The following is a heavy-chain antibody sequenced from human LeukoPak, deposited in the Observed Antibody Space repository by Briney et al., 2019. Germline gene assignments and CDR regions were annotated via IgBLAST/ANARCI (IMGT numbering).Heavy chain of an antibody. J-gene: IGHJ5*02. CDR1: GFTLGDYA. V-gene: IGHV3-49*03. Sequence: GEALRLCCTVSGFTLGDYAVRRFRQAPGKGVEWVGFIRSKAYGGTTEYAASVKGRFTISRDDSKSIAYLQMNSLKTEDTAVYYCTREWGVVPWGQGTLVTVSS. CDR3: TREWGVVP. CDR2: IRSKAYGGTT. D-gene: IGHD3-10*01.